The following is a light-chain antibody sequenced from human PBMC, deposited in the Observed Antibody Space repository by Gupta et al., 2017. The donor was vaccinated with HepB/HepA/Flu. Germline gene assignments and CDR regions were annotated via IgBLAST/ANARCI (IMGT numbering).Light chain of an antibody. V-gene: IGKV4-1*01. CDR2: WAS. CDR3: QQYYSSPLT. J-gene: IGKJ3*01. Sequence: DIVMTQSPDSLAVSLGERATINCKSSQSVLYSSNNKNYLAWYQQKPGQPPKLLIYWASTWESGVPDRFSGSGSGTDFTLTISSLQAEDVAVYYCQQYYSSPLTFGPGTKVDIK. CDR1: QSVLYSSNNKNY.